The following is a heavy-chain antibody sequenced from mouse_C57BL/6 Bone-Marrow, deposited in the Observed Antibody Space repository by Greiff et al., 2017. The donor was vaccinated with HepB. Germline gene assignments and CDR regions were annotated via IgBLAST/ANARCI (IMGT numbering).Heavy chain of an antibody. D-gene: IGHD2-1*01. CDR2: ISDGGSYT. CDR3: ARDIYFFAY. Sequence: EVQGVESGGGLVKPGGSLKLSCAASGFTFSSYAMSWVRQTPEKRLEWVATISDGGSYTYYPDNVKGRFTISRDNAKNNLYLQMSHLKSEDTAMYYCARDIYFFAYWGQGTLVTVSA. CDR1: GFTFSSYA. V-gene: IGHV5-4*01. J-gene: IGHJ3*01.